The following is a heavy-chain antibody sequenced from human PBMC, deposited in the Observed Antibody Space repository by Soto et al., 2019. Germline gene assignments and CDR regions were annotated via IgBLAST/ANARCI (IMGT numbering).Heavy chain of an antibody. J-gene: IGHJ6*03. D-gene: IGHD3-3*01. CDR3: ANRQGSGNLPTYYMDV. CDR1: GFTFSSYA. CDR2: ISGSGGST. Sequence: GGSLRLSCAASGFTFSSYAMSWVRQAPGKGLEWVSAISGSGGSTYYADSVKGRFTISRDNSKNTLYLQMNSLRAEDTAVYYCANRQGSGNLPTYYMDVWGKGTTVTVSS. V-gene: IGHV3-23*01.